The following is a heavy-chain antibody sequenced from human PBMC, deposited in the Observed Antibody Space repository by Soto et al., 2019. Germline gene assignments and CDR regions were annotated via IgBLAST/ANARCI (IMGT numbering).Heavy chain of an antibody. D-gene: IGHD2-8*01. Sequence: GGSLRLSCAASGFTFSSYWMHWVRQAPGKGLVWVSRINSDGSSTSYADSVKGRFTISRDNAKNTLYLQMNSLRAEDTAVYYCAKQHCASGICYSNNYALDAWGQGTTVTVSS. J-gene: IGHJ6*02. CDR1: GFTFSSYW. V-gene: IGHV3-74*01. CDR2: INSDGSST. CDR3: AKQHCASGICYSNNYALDA.